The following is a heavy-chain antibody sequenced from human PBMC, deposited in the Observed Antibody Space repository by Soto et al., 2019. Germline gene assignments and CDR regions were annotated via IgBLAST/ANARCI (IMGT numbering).Heavy chain of an antibody. J-gene: IGHJ6*02. Sequence: ASVKVSCKASGYTFTGYYMHWVRQAPGQGLEWMGWINPNSGGTNYAQKFQGWVTMTRDTSISTAYMELSRLRSDDTAVYYCARVGMTTVNYYYGMDVWGQGTTVTVS. CDR1: GYTFTGYY. D-gene: IGHD4-17*01. CDR2: INPNSGGT. V-gene: IGHV1-2*04. CDR3: ARVGMTTVNYYYGMDV.